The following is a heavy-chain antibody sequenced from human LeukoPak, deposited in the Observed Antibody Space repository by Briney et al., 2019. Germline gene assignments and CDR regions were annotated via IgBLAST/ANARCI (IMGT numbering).Heavy chain of an antibody. CDR1: GYTFTSYY. J-gene: IGHJ4*02. Sequence: SVKVSCKASGYTFTSYYMHWVRQAPGQGLEWMGRIIPIFGTANYAQKFQGRVTITKDESTSTAYMELSSLRSEDTAVYYCASGGSGYSCGTRYWGQGTLVTVSS. CDR2: IIPIFGTA. CDR3: ASGGSGYSCGTRY. V-gene: IGHV1-69*05. D-gene: IGHD5-18*01.